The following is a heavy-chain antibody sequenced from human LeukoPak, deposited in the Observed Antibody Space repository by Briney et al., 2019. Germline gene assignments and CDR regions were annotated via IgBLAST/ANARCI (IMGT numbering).Heavy chain of an antibody. CDR2: ISWNSGTV. CDR3: ATSSYDSSAPDAFDI. CDR1: GFIFDDYA. D-gene: IGHD3-22*01. V-gene: IGHV3-9*01. J-gene: IGHJ3*02. Sequence: GGSLRLSCAASGFIFDDYAMHWVRQAPGKGLEWVSGISWNSGTVGYADSVKGRFTISRDNSKNTLYLQMNSLRAEDTAVYYCATSSYDSSAPDAFDIWGQGTMVTVSS.